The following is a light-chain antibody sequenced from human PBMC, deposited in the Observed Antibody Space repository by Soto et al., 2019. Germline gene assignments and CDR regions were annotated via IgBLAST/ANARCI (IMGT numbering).Light chain of an antibody. J-gene: IGLJ2*01. CDR3: SAYTTSGTVV. Sequence: QSVLTQPASVSGSPGQSITISCTGASNDVGAYNSVSWYQQHPGKAPKLIIYEVSSRPPGVSDRFSGSKSGDTASLTISGLQAEDEAAYYCSAYTTSGTVVFAGGTKLTVL. CDR2: EVS. CDR1: SNDVGAYNS. V-gene: IGLV2-14*01.